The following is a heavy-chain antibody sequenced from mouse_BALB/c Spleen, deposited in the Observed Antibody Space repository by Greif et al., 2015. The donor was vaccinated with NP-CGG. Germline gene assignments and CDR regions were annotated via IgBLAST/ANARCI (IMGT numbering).Heavy chain of an antibody. J-gene: IGHJ4*01. CDR3: ARGPNWDDAMDY. D-gene: IGHD4-1*01. CDR1: GFNIKDTY. CDR2: IDPANGNT. V-gene: IGHV14-3*02. Sequence: EVKVVESGAELVKPGASVKLSCTASGFNIKDTYMHWVKQRPEQGLEWIGRIDPANGNTKYDPKFQGKATITADTSSNTAYLQLSSLTSEDTAAYYCARGPNWDDAMDYWGQGTSVTVSS.